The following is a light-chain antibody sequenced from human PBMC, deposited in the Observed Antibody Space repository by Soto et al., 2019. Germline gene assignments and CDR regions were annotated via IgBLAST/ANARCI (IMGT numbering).Light chain of an antibody. CDR1: QGIASW. Sequence: DIQMTQSPSSVSASVGDRVTITCRASQGIASWLAWYQQKPGKAPKLLVYAASSLQSGVPSRFSGSGSGTDFTFTISSLEPEDFAVYYCQQRSNWPPITFGQGTRLEI. CDR3: QQRSNWPPIT. V-gene: IGKV1D-12*01. J-gene: IGKJ5*01. CDR2: AAS.